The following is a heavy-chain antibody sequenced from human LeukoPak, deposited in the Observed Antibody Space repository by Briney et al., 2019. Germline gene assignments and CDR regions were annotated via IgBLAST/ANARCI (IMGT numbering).Heavy chain of an antibody. V-gene: IGHV4-4*07. CDR2: VYTTGST. CDR3: ARELDASTYGPRFDS. Sequence: SETLSLTCTVSGGSISGWYWSWVRQPAGQGLEWIGRVYTTGSTNYSPSLKSRVTISVDTSKNQFSLKLSSVTAADTAVYYCARELDASTYGPRFDSWGQGTLVTVSS. J-gene: IGHJ4*02. D-gene: IGHD3-10*01. CDR1: GGSISGWY.